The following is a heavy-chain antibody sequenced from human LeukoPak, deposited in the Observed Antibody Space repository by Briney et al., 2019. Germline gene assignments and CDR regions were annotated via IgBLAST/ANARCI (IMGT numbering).Heavy chain of an antibody. CDR1: GYTFTSYG. D-gene: IGHD3-22*01. J-gene: IGHJ4*02. Sequence: ASVKVSCKASGYTFTSYGISWVRQAPGQGLEWMGWISAYNGNTNYAQKLQGRVTMTTDTSTSTAYMELRSLRSDDTAVYYCAREGDYDSSGYYPYYFDYWGQGTLVTVSS. CDR2: ISAYNGNT. CDR3: AREGDYDSSGYYPYYFDY. V-gene: IGHV1-18*01.